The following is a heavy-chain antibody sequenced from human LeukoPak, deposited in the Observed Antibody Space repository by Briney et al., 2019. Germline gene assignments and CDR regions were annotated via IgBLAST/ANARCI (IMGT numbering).Heavy chain of an antibody. V-gene: IGHV1-8*01. D-gene: IGHD2-2*01. CDR2: MNPNSGNK. J-gene: IGHJ6*03. Sequence: ASVKVFCKASGYTFTGYDINWVRQATGQGLVGMGWMNPNSGNKGYAQKFEGRVTMTRNTSISTAYMELSSLRSEDTAVDYCARVGPLCSSTSCYDYYYYYYMDVWGKGTTVTVSS. CDR1: GYTFTGYD. CDR3: ARVGPLCSSTSCYDYYYYYYMDV.